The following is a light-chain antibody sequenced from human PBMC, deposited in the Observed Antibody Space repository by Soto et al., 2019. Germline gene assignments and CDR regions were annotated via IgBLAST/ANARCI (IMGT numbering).Light chain of an antibody. Sequence: QSVLAQPPSASGSPGQSVTISCTGTSSDVGGYNFGSWYQQHPGKAPKLMIYEVTKRPSGVPDRFSGSKSGNTASLTVSGLQAEDEADYYCSSYSGTNNYVFGTGTQVTVL. CDR2: EVT. CDR1: SSDVGGYNF. V-gene: IGLV2-8*01. J-gene: IGLJ1*01. CDR3: SSYSGTNNYV.